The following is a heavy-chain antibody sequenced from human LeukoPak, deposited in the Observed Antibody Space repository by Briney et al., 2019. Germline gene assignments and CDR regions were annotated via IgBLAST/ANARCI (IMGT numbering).Heavy chain of an antibody. CDR1: GYTFTTYA. J-gene: IGHJ3*02. CDR3: ARDSPGYDIPYAFDI. V-gene: IGHV7-4-1*02. D-gene: IGHD3-9*01. Sequence: GASVKVSCKASGYTFTTYAINWVRQAPGQGLEWMGWINTDSGNPTYAQGFTGRFVFSVDTSVSTAYLQISSLKAEDTAVYYCARDSPGYDIPYAFDIWSQGTMVTVSS. CDR2: INTDSGNP.